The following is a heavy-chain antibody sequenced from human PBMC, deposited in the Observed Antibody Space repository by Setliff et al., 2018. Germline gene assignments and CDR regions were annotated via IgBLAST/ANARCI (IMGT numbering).Heavy chain of an antibody. Sequence: SETLSLTCTVSGGSISSHYWSWIRQPPGKGLEWIGYIYYSGSTNYNPSLKSRVTISLDTSKSQFFLKLNSVTAADTGVYYCARMTGFAYMAVWGKGTPVTVSS. V-gene: IGHV4-59*08. J-gene: IGHJ6*03. CDR1: GGSISSHY. CDR3: ARMTGFAYMAV. CDR2: IYYSGST.